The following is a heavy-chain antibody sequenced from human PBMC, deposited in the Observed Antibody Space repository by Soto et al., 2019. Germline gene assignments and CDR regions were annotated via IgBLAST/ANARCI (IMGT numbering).Heavy chain of an antibody. Sequence: QVQLVESGGGAVQPGGSLRLSCAASGFTFSNFVMHWVRQAPGKGLEWVAATSYDGKNKDHADSVKGRFTISRDNSKNTLYLQMNSLRHEDTAVYFCARERAIAATGIFYYWGQGTLVTVSS. J-gene: IGHJ4*02. CDR3: ARERAIAATGIFYY. CDR1: GFTFSNFV. D-gene: IGHD6-13*01. CDR2: TSYDGKNK. V-gene: IGHV3-30*04.